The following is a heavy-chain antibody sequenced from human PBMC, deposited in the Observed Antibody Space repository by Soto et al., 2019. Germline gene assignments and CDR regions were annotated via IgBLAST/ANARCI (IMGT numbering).Heavy chain of an antibody. D-gene: IGHD1-26*01. CDR1: GFTFSSYG. Sequence: QVQLVESGGGVVQPGRSLRLSCAASGFTFSSYGMHWVRQAPGKGLEWVAVISYDGSNKYYADSVKGRFTISRDNSKNTLYLQMNSLRAEDTAGYYCAKDGSLRVGATWGLDYWGQGTLVTVSS. J-gene: IGHJ4*02. CDR2: ISYDGSNK. V-gene: IGHV3-30*18. CDR3: AKDGSLRVGATWGLDY.